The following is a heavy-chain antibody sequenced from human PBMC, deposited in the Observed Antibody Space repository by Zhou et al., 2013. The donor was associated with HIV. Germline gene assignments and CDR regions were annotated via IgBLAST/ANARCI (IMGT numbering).Heavy chain of an antibody. V-gene: IGHV1-18*01. CDR2: FNPSIDTT. D-gene: IGHD6-13*01. CDR3: ARERQSSSWFSEAFDI. CDR1: GYTFNSYG. J-gene: IGHJ3*02. Sequence: QVQLVQSGAEVKKPGASVKVSCKASGYTFNSYGIGWVRQAPGQGLEWMGTFNPSIDTTIYAQQFQGRVTMTTDTSTSTAYMELRSLRSDDTAVYYCARERQSSSWFSEAFDIWGQGTMVTVSS.